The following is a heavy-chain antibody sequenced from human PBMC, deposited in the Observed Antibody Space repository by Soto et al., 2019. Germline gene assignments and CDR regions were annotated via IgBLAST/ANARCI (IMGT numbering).Heavy chain of an antibody. Sequence: GGSLRLSCAASGFTFDDYAMHWVRQAPGKGLEWVSGISWNSGSIGYADSVKGRFTISRDNAKNSLYLQMNSLRAEDTALYYCAKDGYYGSWGRGTLVTVSS. V-gene: IGHV3-9*01. D-gene: IGHD3-22*01. CDR1: GFTFDDYA. CDR3: AKDGYYGS. CDR2: ISWNSGSI. J-gene: IGHJ4*01.